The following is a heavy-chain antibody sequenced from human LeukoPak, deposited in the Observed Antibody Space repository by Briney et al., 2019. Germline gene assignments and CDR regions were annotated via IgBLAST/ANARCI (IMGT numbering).Heavy chain of an antibody. CDR3: ARQGDDYDAFDI. J-gene: IGHJ3*02. V-gene: IGHV5-51*01. Sequence: HGESLKISCQGSGYSFTTYWIAWVRQMPGKGLEWMGIIYPGDSDTRYSPSFQGQVTISADKSISTAYLQWSSLKASDTAMYYCARQGDDYDAFDIWGQGTMVTVSP. CDR2: IYPGDSDT. D-gene: IGHD4-11*01. CDR1: GYSFTTYW.